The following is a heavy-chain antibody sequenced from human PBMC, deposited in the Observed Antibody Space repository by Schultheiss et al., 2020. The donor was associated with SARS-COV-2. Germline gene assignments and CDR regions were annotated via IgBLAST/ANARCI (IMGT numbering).Heavy chain of an antibody. CDR3: ARDLRRTYGSDAFDI. J-gene: IGHJ3*02. D-gene: IGHD1-26*01. V-gene: IGHV1-69*13. CDR2: IIPIFGTA. CDR1: GGTFSSYA. Sequence: SVKVSCKASGGTFSSYAISWVRQAPGQGLEWMGGIIPIFGTANYAQKFQGRVTITADESTSTAYMELSSLRSEDTAVYYCARDLRRTYGSDAFDIWGQGTMVTVSS.